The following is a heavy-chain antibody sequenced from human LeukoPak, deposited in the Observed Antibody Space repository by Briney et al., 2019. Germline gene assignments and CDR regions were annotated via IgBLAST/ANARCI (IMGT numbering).Heavy chain of an antibody. CDR1: GVAVSSNY. Sequence: GGSLRLSCAASGVAVSSNYMAWVRQAPGKGLEWVSIIYSGGITKYGDSVKGRFTISRDNSKNTLYLQMSSLRADDTAVYYCTRDSTTFRFGYWGQGTLVIVSS. CDR3: TRDSTTFRFGY. CDR2: IYSGGIT. V-gene: IGHV3-53*01. J-gene: IGHJ4*02. D-gene: IGHD4-11*01.